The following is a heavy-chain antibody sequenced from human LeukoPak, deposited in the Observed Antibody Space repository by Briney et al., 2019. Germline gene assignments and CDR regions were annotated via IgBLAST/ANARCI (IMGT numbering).Heavy chain of an antibody. CDR2: INHSGST. J-gene: IGHJ6*03. CDR3: AREGSSSWYPNYYYYYYMDV. Sequence: SETLSLTCAVYGGSFSGYYWSWIRQPPGKGLEWIGEINHSGSTNYNPSLKSRVTISVDTSKNQFSLKLSSVTAADTAVYYCAREGSSSWYPNYYYYYYMDVWGKGTTVTISS. D-gene: IGHD6-13*01. V-gene: IGHV4-34*01. CDR1: GGSFSGYY.